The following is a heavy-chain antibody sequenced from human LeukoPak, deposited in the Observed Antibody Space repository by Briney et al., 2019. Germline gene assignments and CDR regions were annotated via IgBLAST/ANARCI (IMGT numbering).Heavy chain of an antibody. V-gene: IGHV4-39*07. J-gene: IGHJ3*02. CDR1: GGSISSSSYY. CDR2: IYYSGST. Sequence: SETLSLTCTVSGGSISSSSYYWGWIRQPPGKGLEWIGSIYYSGSTNYNPSLKSRVTISVDTSKNQFSLKLSSVTAADTAVYYCARGPKEYSRKKKAFDIWGQGTMVTVSS. CDR3: ARGPKEYSRKKKAFDI. D-gene: IGHD6-6*01.